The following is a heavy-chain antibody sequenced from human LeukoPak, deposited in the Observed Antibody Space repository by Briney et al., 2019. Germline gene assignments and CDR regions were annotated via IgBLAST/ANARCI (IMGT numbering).Heavy chain of an antibody. CDR3: AKANIVLVPAAIGYMDV. CDR1: GFTFSSYG. CDR2: IRYDGTNK. D-gene: IGHD2-2*01. Sequence: GGSLRLSCAASGFTFSSYGMHWVRQAPGKGLEWVAFIRYDGTNKYYADSVKGRFTISRDNSKNTLYLQMNSLRAEDTAVYYCAKANIVLVPAAIGYMDVRGKGTTVTVSS. V-gene: IGHV3-30*02. J-gene: IGHJ6*03.